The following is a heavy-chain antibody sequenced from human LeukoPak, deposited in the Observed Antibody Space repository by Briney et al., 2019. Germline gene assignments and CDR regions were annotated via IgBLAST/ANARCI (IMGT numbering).Heavy chain of an antibody. CDR1: GGSISSGSYY. CDR2: VYTSETP. V-gene: IGHV4-61*02. D-gene: IGHD2-21*01. CDR3: ARGGIPDY. Sequence: PSETLSLTCTVSGGSISSGSYYWSWIRQPAGKGLEWIGRVYTSETPKYNPSLKSRVTISVDTSRNQFSLKLSSVTAADTAVYYCARGGIPDYWGQGILVTVSS. J-gene: IGHJ4*02.